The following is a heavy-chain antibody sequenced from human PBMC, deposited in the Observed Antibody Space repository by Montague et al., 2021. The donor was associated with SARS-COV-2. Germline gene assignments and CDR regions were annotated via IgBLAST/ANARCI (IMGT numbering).Heavy chain of an antibody. V-gene: IGHV2-5*02. CDR2: IYWADDK. J-gene: IGHJ4*02. Sequence: PALVKPTQTLTLTCTFSGFSLSTSGAGVGWIRQPPGKALAWLALIYWADDKRYSPSLTSRLTITKDTSKNQVVLTMTNMDPADSATYYCAHSRYYYYDSSGYRLYYFDYWGQGTLVTVSS. CDR1: GFSLSTSGAG. D-gene: IGHD3-22*01. CDR3: AHSRYYYYDSSGYRLYYFDY.